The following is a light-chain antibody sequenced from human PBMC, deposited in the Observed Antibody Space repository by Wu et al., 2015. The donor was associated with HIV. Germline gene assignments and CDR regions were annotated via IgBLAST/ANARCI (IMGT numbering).Light chain of an antibody. CDR3: QQYGSSPQT. J-gene: IGKJ1*01. CDR1: QSVNNNY. CDR2: GAS. Sequence: EIVLTQSPGTLSLSPGEGATLSCRASQSVNNNYLAWYQQNPGQSPRLVIFGASNRATGIPDRFSGSGSGTDFTLSISRLEPEDFAVYYCQQYGSSPQTFGQRDQRWKS. V-gene: IGKV3-20*01.